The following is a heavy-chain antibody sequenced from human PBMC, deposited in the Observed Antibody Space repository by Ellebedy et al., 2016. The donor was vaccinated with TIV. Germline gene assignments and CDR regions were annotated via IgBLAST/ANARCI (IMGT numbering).Heavy chain of an antibody. J-gene: IGHJ4*02. CDR1: GGYIGTYY. D-gene: IGHD5-18*01. CDR3: ARDLGGMTARAYFDS. V-gene: IGHV4-59*01. CDR2: IFSSGST. Sequence: MPSETLSLTCSVSGGYIGTYYWRWIRQPPGKGLEWIGSIFSSGSTNYNPSLTCRVPRSLDTSKNQFSLKLSSVTAADTAVYFCARDLGGMTARAYFDSWGQGTLVAVSS.